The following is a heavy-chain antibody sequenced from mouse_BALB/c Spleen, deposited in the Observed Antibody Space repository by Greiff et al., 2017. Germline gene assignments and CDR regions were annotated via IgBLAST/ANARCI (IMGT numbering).Heavy chain of an antibody. CDR3: AGGGGTWDFDY. Sequence: VQLQQSGPGLVAPSQSLSITCTVSGFSLTGYGVNWVRQPPGKGLEWLGMIWGDGSTDYNSALKSRLSISKDNSKSQVFLKMKSLQTDDTARYYCAGGGGTWDFDYWGQGTTLTVSS. D-gene: IGHD3-3*01. CDR1: GFSLTGYG. CDR2: IWGDGST. V-gene: IGHV2-6-7*01. J-gene: IGHJ2*01.